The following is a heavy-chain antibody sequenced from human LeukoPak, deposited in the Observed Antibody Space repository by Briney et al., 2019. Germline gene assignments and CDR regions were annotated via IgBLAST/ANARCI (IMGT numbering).Heavy chain of an antibody. CDR2: TNGATGNT. Sequence: ASVKVSCEASGYTFTDYALHWVRQAPGQSLEWMGWTNGATGNTRFSQDFQGRLTITIDTSASTALLDLSSRRSDDTAVYYCSRSPGGNARTWLDYWGQGTLVTVSS. D-gene: IGHD4-23*01. V-gene: IGHV1-3*01. CDR1: GYTFTDYA. CDR3: SRSPGGNARTWLDY. J-gene: IGHJ4*02.